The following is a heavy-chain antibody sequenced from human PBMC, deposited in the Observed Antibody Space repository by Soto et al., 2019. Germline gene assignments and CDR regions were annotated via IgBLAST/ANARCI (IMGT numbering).Heavy chain of an antibody. V-gene: IGHV4-4*07. D-gene: IGHD3-3*01. J-gene: IGHJ5*02. CDR3: ARGQRFSDWFDP. CDR2: VYSSGGT. Sequence: SETLSLTCTVSGGSMSSYYWTWIRQPAGKGLEWIGRVYSSGGTHYNPSLKSRVTISLDTSKNQFSLRLLSVADADTAVYYCARGQRFSDWFDPWGQGTLVTVSS. CDR1: GGSMSSYY.